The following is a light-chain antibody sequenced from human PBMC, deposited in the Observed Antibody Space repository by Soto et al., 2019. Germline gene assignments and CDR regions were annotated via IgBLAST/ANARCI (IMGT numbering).Light chain of an antibody. Sequence: QSALTQPASVSGSPGQSITISCSGTSSDIGTYDFVSWYQHLPGKAPKLIISEVSNRPSGVSDRFSGSKSGSVASLTISGLQAEDEADYFCNSYGGTNNYVVFGGGTQLTVL. J-gene: IGLJ2*01. CDR1: SSDIGTYDF. CDR2: EVS. V-gene: IGLV2-14*01. CDR3: NSYGGTNNYVV.